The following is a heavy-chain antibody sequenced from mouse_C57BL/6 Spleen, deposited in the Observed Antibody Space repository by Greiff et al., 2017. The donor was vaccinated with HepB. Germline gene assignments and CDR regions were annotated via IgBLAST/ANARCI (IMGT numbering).Heavy chain of an antibody. V-gene: IGHV1-4*01. Sequence: VQLQQSGAELARPGASVPMSCKASGYTFTSYTMHWVKQRPGQGLEWIGYINPSSGYTKYNQKFKNKARLTADKSSSTAYMQLSSLTSEDTAVYYCAREDVVFYAVDYWGQGTTVTVSS. CDR2: INPSSGYT. J-gene: IGHJ4*01. CDR3: AREDVVFYAVDY. D-gene: IGHD1-1*02. CDR1: GYTFTSYT.